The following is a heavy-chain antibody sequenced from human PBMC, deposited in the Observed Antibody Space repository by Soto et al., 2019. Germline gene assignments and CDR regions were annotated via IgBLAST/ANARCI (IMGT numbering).Heavy chain of an antibody. CDR2: VYTSGTT. CDR1: GGSISSQY. Sequence: SETLSLTCTVSGGSISSQYWSWIRQPAGKGLEWVGRVYTSGTTNYNPSLKSRVTMSVDTSKNQFSLKLTSVTAADTAVYYCARDSRTPSGGMDVWGQGTTVTVSS. J-gene: IGHJ6*02. CDR3: ARDSRTPSGGMDV. V-gene: IGHV4-4*07.